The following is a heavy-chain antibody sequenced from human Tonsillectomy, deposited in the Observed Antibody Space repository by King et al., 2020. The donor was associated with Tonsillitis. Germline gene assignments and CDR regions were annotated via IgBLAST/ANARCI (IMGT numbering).Heavy chain of an antibody. CDR2: ISSRDATT. Sequence: VQLVESGGGLVKPGGSLRLSCAASGFMFSDFYMSWIRQAPGKGLEWVSYISSRDATTYYAASVKGRFTISRDNAKNSLYLQMNSLRAEDTAVYYCARDTYYSDNTYDYWGQGTLVTVSS. V-gene: IGHV3-11*01. CDR1: GFMFSDFY. D-gene: IGHD3-22*01. CDR3: ARDTYYSDNTYDY. J-gene: IGHJ4*02.